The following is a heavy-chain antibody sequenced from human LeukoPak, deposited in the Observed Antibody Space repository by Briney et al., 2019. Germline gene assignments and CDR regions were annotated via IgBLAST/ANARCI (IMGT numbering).Heavy chain of an antibody. D-gene: IGHD5-12*01. J-gene: IGHJ4*02. Sequence: GGSLRLSCAASGFTLSSYWMHWVRQAPGKGLVWVSRINSDGSSITYADSVKGRFTISRDNAKNTLYLQMNSLRVEDTAVYYCAREGRVSGYDFDCWGQGTLVTVSS. V-gene: IGHV3-74*03. CDR1: GFTLSSYW. CDR3: AREGRVSGYDFDC. CDR2: INSDGSSI.